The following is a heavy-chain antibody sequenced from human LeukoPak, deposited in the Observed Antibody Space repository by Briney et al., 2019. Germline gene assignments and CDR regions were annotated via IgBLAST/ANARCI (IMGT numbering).Heavy chain of an antibody. V-gene: IGHV4-59*01. CDR1: GGSISTYY. Sequence: SETLSLTCTLSGGSISTYYWRWIRQPPGKALEWIGYIYHSGSTNYNPSLKSRVTISVDTSRNKFSLKLSSVTAADTAVYYCARGGGYASPIGYWGQGALVTVSS. CDR3: ARGGGYASPIGY. D-gene: IGHD5-12*01. J-gene: IGHJ4*02. CDR2: IYHSGST.